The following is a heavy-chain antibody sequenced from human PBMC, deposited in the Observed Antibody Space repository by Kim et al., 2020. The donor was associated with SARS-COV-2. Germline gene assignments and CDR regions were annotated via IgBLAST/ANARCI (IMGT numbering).Heavy chain of an antibody. Sequence: SVKVSCKASGGTFSSYAISWVRQAPGQGLEWMGGIIPIFGTANYAQKFQGRVTITADESTSTAYMELSSLRSEDTAVYYCARDQGYDSSGPQGLFDYWGQGTLVTVSS. CDR2: IIPIFGTA. V-gene: IGHV1-69*13. D-gene: IGHD3-22*01. CDR1: GGTFSSYA. J-gene: IGHJ4*02. CDR3: ARDQGYDSSGPQGLFDY.